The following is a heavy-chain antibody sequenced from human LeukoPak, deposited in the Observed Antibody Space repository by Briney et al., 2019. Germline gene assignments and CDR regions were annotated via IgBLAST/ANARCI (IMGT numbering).Heavy chain of an antibody. D-gene: IGHD2-2*01. Sequence: GESLKISCKGSGYSFTSYWIGWVRQMPGKGLEWMGIIYPGDSDTRYSPSFQGQVTISADKSISTAYLQWSSLKASDTAMYYCARQEAQYQRVNWFDPWGQGTLVTVSA. V-gene: IGHV5-51*01. CDR2: IYPGDSDT. CDR1: GYSFTSYW. J-gene: IGHJ5*02. CDR3: ARQEAQYQRVNWFDP.